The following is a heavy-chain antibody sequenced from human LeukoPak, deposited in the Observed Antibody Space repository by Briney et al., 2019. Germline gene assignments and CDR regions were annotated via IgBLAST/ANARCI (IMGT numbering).Heavy chain of an antibody. V-gene: IGHV4-34*01. CDR3: ARTGPAAHTYYYYYYMDV. Sequence: SETLSLTCAVYGGSFSGYYWSWIRQPPGKGLEWIGEINHSGSTNYNPSLKSRVTISVDTSKNQFSLKLSSVTAADTAVYYCARTGPAAHTYYYYYYMDVWGKGTTVTVSS. CDR1: GGSFSGYY. D-gene: IGHD2-2*01. J-gene: IGHJ6*03. CDR2: INHSGST.